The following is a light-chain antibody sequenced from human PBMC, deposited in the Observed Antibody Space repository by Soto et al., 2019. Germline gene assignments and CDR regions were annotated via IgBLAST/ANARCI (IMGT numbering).Light chain of an antibody. V-gene: IGKV3-20*01. J-gene: IGKJ1*01. CDR3: HQYGGPRWT. CDR2: GAS. Sequence: EFVLTQSPGTLSLSPGERATLSCRASQSLNRDLAWYQQKPGQAPRLIIYGASNRATGIPDRFSGRGSGTDFTLTISRLEPEDCAVYYCHQYGGPRWTFGQGTKVDIK. CDR1: QSLNRD.